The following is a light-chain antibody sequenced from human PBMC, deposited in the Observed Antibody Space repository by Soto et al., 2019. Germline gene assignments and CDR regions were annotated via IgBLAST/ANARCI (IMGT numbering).Light chain of an antibody. V-gene: IGKV3-20*01. Sequence: EFVLTQSPGTLSLPPGERATLYCRASQSVATSQLAWYQQKPGQAPRLLIGASSRATGVPDRFIASGSGTDFTLTISRLEPEDFAVYYCQQFASSPRTFGRGTKVDIK. CDR3: QQFASSPRT. CDR1: QSVATSQ. CDR2: GAS. J-gene: IGKJ1*01.